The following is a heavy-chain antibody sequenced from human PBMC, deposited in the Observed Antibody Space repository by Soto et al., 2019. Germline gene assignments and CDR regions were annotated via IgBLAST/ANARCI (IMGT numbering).Heavy chain of an antibody. J-gene: IGHJ5*02. D-gene: IGHD2-2*01. CDR1: GFTFSSYA. CDR2: FSGSGDST. CDR3: AKGVIGYCSSTSCHADWFDP. V-gene: IGHV3-23*01. Sequence: EVQLLESGGGLVQPGGSLRLSCAASGFTFSSYAMSWVRQAPGKGPEWVSAFSGSGDSTYYADSVKGRFTISRDNSKNTLYLQMNSLRAEDTAVYYCAKGVIGYCSSTSCHADWFDPWGQGTLVTVSS.